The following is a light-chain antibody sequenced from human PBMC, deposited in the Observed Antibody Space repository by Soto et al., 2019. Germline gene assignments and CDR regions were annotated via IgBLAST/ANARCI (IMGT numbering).Light chain of an antibody. CDR2: KAS. CDR1: ESISNW. CDR3: QQYNSYYT. J-gene: IGKJ2*01. Sequence: DIQLTQSPSTLSVSVGDKVTITCRANESISNWLAWYQQKPGKAPELLISKASTLENGVPSRFSGSGYGTEFTLTISSLQPDDLATYFCQQYNSYYTFGQGTKLEIK. V-gene: IGKV1-5*03.